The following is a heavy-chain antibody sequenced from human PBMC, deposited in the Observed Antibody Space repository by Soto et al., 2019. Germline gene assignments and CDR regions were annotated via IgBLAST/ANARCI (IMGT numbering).Heavy chain of an antibody. Sequence: QLQLQESGPGLVKPSETLSLTCTVSDGSISNNYHYWGWLRQPPEKGLEWIGIIHYSGTTHYNPSLKSRVIMSVDTSKNQFSLKLSSVTAADTALYYCARYCTSDSCYGGAAITGDYFDFWGQGALVTVSS. V-gene: IGHV4-39*01. CDR3: ARYCTSDSCYGGAAITGDYFDF. CDR2: IHYSGTT. CDR1: DGSISNNYHY. D-gene: IGHD2-2*01. J-gene: IGHJ4*02.